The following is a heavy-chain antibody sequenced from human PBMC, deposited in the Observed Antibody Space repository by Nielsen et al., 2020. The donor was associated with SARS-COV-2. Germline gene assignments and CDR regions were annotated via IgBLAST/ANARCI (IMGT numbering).Heavy chain of an antibody. V-gene: IGHV3-9*01. CDR3: AKAQAYDSSGYYSITYYLDY. D-gene: IGHD3-22*01. J-gene: IGHJ4*02. CDR1: GFTFDDYA. Sequence: SLKISCAASGFTFDDYAMHWVRQAPGKGLEWVSGINWNSGSIDYADSVKGRFTISRDNAKSSLYLQMNSLRAEDTALYYCAKAQAYDSSGYYSITYYLDYWGQGTLVTVSS. CDR2: INWNSGSI.